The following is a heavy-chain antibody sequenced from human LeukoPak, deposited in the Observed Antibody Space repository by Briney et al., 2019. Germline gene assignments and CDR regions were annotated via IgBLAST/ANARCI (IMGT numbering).Heavy chain of an antibody. Sequence: GGSLRLSCAASGFTFSSYAMSWVRQAPGKGLEWVSGISWNSGSIGYADSVKGRFTISRDNAKNSLYLQMNSLRAEDTALYYCAKGATVSYYYYGMDVWGQGTTVTVSS. J-gene: IGHJ6*02. CDR1: GFTFSSYA. V-gene: IGHV3-9*01. D-gene: IGHD4-11*01. CDR2: ISWNSGSI. CDR3: AKGATVSYYYYGMDV.